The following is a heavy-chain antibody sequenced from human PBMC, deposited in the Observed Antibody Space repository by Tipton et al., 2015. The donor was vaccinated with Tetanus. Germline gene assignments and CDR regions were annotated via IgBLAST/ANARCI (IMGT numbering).Heavy chain of an antibody. CDR2: IYPGDSDA. V-gene: IGHV5-51*01. Sequence: VQLVQSGAEVKKPGESLNISCKASGYNFATFWIGWVRQKPGKGLEWMGIIYPGDSDATYSPSFQGQVTISADKSISTAYLQWRSLKASDTAIYFCARLPKHYSASGSTWGQGTLVTVSS. CDR3: ARLPKHYSASGST. D-gene: IGHD3-10*01. CDR1: GYNFATFW. J-gene: IGHJ5*02.